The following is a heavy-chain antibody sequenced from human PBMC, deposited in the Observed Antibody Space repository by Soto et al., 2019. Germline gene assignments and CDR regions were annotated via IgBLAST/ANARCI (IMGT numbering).Heavy chain of an antibody. CDR2: IYTSGST. V-gene: IGHV4-4*07. CDR3: ARDWGIAAPSENWFDP. D-gene: IGHD6-13*01. CDR1: GASISINT. Sequence: SETLSLTCTVSGASISINTGTWIRQPAGKGLEWIGRIYTSGSTNYNPSLKSRVTMSVDTSKNQFSLKLSSVTAADTAVYYCARDWGIAAPSENWFDPWGQGTLVTVSS. J-gene: IGHJ5*02.